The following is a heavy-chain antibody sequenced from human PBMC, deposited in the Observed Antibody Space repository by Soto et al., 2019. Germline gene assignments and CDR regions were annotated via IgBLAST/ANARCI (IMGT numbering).Heavy chain of an antibody. Sequence: EVKLVESGGGLMQPGGSLRLSCAASGFSVGGNHMTWVRQAPGKGLEWVAVIHTGGSTFYADPVKGRFTISRDNSKNTVYLQMNSLTVGDTAMYFCARGVNDDSWGQGTLVTVSS. J-gene: IGHJ4*02. CDR1: GFSVGGNH. CDR2: IHTGGST. D-gene: IGHD1-1*01. V-gene: IGHV3-53*01. CDR3: ARGVNDDS.